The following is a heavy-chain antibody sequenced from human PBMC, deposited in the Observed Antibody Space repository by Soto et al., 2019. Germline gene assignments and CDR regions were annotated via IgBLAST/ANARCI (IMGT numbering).Heavy chain of an antibody. D-gene: IGHD6-13*01. CDR1: GGTFSSSA. Sequence: QVQLVQSGAEVKKPGSSVKVSCKASGGTFSSSAISWVRQAPGQGLEWMGGILPIFGTANYAQKFQGRVTITADESTSTAYMELSSLRSEDTAVYYCASTPWYSSSFPKFDYWGQGTLVTVSS. V-gene: IGHV1-69*01. J-gene: IGHJ4*02. CDR2: ILPIFGTA. CDR3: ASTPWYSSSFPKFDY.